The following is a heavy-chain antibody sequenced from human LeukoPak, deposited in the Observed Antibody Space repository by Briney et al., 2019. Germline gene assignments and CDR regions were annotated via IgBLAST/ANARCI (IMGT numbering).Heavy chain of an antibody. CDR1: GFTFSNYW. CDR2: IHSDGSST. CDR3: VKGSSKAPDY. V-gene: IGHV3-74*01. Sequence: GGSLRLSCAASGFTFSNYWMHWVRQAPGKGLVWVSRIHSDGSSTTYADSVKGRFTISRDNAKNTLYLQMNTLTAEDTAVYYCVKGSSKAPDYWGQGTLVTVSS. J-gene: IGHJ4*02. D-gene: IGHD1-26*01.